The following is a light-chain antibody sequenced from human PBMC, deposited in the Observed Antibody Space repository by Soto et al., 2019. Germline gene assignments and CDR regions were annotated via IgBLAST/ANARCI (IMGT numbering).Light chain of an antibody. Sequence: DIQMTQSPSTLSASVGDRIIITCRASESISSWLAWYQQKPGKAPKLLIYKVSTLESGVPSRFSASGSGTEFTLTISSLQPDDSATYFCHQYSASHTFGGGTKVEIK. J-gene: IGKJ4*01. CDR3: HQYSASHT. CDR1: ESISSW. CDR2: KVS. V-gene: IGKV1-5*03.